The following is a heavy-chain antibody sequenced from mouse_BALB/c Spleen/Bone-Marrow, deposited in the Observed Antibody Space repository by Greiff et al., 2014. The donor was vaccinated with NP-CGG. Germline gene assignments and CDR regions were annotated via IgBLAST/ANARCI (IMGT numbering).Heavy chain of an antibody. CDR2: IYPEDGET. J-gene: IGHJ3*01. CDR3: AKVTTGFAY. CDR1: GYAFSSYW. Sequence: QVQLKQSGPELVRPGSSVKISCKASGYAFSSYWMSWVKQRLGQGLVWIGEIYPEDGETNYNRKFKGKATLTVDKSSSTAYMQLSGLTFEDSAVNCCAKVTTGFAYWGQGTLVTVSA. V-gene: IGHV1-80*01. D-gene: IGHD2-2*01.